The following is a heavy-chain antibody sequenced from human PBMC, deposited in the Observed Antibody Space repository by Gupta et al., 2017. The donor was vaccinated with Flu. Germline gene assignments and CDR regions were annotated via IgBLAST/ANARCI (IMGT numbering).Heavy chain of an antibody. Sequence: EVQLVESGGGLVQPGGSLRLSCAASGFTFSSYSMNWVRQAPGKGLEWVSYISSSSSTIYYADSVKGRFTISRDNAKNSLYLQMNSLRDEDTAVYYCARDKRFEVGYYYYYGMDVWGQGTTVTGSS. CDR1: GFTFSSYS. CDR2: ISSSSSTI. CDR3: ARDKRFEVGYYYYYGMDV. D-gene: IGHD3-3*01. V-gene: IGHV3-48*02. J-gene: IGHJ6*02.